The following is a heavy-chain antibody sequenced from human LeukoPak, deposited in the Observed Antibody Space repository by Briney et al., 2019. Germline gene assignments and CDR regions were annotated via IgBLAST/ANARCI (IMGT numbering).Heavy chain of an antibody. D-gene: IGHD1-26*01. CDR2: ISAYNGNT. Sequence: GASVKVSCKASGYTFTSYGISWVRQAPGQGLEWMGWISAYNGNTNYAQKLQGRVTMTTDTSTSTAYMELRSLRSDDTAVYYCARTKTEWELLQYYYYYGMDVWGQGTTVTVSS. CDR1: GYTFTSYG. J-gene: IGHJ6*02. V-gene: IGHV1-18*01. CDR3: ARTKTEWELLQYYYYYGMDV.